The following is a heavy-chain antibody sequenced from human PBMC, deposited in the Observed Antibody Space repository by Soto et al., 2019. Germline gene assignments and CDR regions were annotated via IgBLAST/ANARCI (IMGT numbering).Heavy chain of an antibody. CDR2: IIPIFGTA. D-gene: IGHD3-22*01. V-gene: IGHV1-69*13. CDR3: ARDHQYYDSSGSNWFDP. Sequence: ASVKLSCKASGGTFSSYAISWVRQAPGQGLEWMGGIIPIFGTANYAQKFQGRVTITADESTSTAYMELSSLRSEDTAVYYCARDHQYYDSSGSNWFDPWGQGTLVTVSS. J-gene: IGHJ5*02. CDR1: GGTFSSYA.